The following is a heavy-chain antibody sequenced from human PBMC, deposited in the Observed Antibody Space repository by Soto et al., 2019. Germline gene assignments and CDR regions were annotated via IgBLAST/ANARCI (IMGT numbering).Heavy chain of an antibody. V-gene: IGHV1-18*04. Sequence: ASVKVSCKASGYTFTSYGISWVRQAPGQGLEWMGWISAYNGNTNYAQKLQGRVTMTTDTSTSTAYMELRSLRSDDTAVYYCARERRPLIIAVPGTGPLRGYYYGMDVWGQGTTVTVSS. CDR3: ARERRPLIIAVPGTGPLRGYYYGMDV. CDR1: GYTFTSYG. CDR2: ISAYNGNT. D-gene: IGHD6-19*01. J-gene: IGHJ6*02.